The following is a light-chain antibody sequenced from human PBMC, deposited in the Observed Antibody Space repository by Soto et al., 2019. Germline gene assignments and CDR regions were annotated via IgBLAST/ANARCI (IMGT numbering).Light chain of an antibody. CDR1: QALSNR. CDR2: VTS. CDR3: HQRQSWPRT. J-gene: IGKJ1*01. V-gene: IGKV3-11*01. Sequence: IVLTQSPCTLSLSPGERVTLSCRASQALSNRLAWYRHKPGQASRLVIGVTSKRASGIPARFSGSGSGTDYTLTISSLEPEDSAVYYCHQRQSWPRTFGQGTKVDIK.